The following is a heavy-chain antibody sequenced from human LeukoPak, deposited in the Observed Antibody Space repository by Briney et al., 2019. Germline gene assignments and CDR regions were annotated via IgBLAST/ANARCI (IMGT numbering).Heavy chain of an antibody. CDR3: ARERQQWLAKREFYDMDV. J-gene: IGHJ6*02. CDR2: IYYSGST. CDR1: GGSISSSSYY. D-gene: IGHD6-19*01. V-gene: IGHV4-39*07. Sequence: PSETLSLTCTVSGGSISSSSYYWGWIRQPPGKGLEWIGSIYYSGSTYYNPSLKSRVTISVDTSKNQFSLKLSSVTAADTAVCYCARERQQWLAKREFYDMDVWGQGTTVTVSS.